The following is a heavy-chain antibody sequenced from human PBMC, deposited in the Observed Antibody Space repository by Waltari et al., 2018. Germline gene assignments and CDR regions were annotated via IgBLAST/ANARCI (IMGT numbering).Heavy chain of an antibody. CDR2: ISSGSSYI. Sequence: EVQLVGSGGGLVRRGGSLRLSCAASGFTFGCYSINGFRQAPGKGLEWVSSISSGSSYIFYADSVKGRFTISRDNAKNSLYLQMNSLRVEDTAVYYCAREWGVMVGTAGYYFDYWGQGSLVTVSS. D-gene: IGHD3-9*01. CDR1: GFTFGCYS. CDR3: AREWGVMVGTAGYYFDY. J-gene: IGHJ4*02. V-gene: IGHV3-21*01.